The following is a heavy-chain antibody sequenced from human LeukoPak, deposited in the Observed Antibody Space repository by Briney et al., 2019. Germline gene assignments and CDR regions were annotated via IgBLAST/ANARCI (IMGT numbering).Heavy chain of an antibody. D-gene: IGHD5-18*01. CDR3: ARGYSYGYGRFDY. CDR1: GGTFSSYA. Sequence: SVKVSCKASGGTFSSYAISWVRQAPGQGLEWMGRIIPILGIANYAQKFQGRITITADKSTSTAYMELSSLRSEDTAVYYCARGYSYGYGRFDYWGQGTLVNVSS. CDR2: IIPILGIA. V-gene: IGHV1-69*04. J-gene: IGHJ4*02.